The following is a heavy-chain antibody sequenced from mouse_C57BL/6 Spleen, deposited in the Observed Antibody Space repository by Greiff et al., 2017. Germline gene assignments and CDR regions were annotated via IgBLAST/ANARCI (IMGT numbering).Heavy chain of an antibody. J-gene: IGHJ4*01. Sequence: VQLQQSGPELVKPGASVKISCKASGYTFTDYYMNWVKQSHGKSLEWIGDINPNNGGTSYNQKFKGKATLTVDKSSSTAYMELRSLTSEDSAVYYCARKLSGAMDYWGQGTSVTVSS. D-gene: IGHD1-1*02. CDR2: INPNNGGT. CDR3: ARKLSGAMDY. V-gene: IGHV1-26*01. CDR1: GYTFTDYY.